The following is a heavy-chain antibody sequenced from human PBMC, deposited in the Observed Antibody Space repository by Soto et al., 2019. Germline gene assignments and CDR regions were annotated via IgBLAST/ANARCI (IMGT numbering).Heavy chain of an antibody. V-gene: IGHV1-2*02. Sequence: VRQAPGQGLEWMGWINPNSGGTNYAQKFQGRVTMTRDTSISTAYMELSRLRSDDTAVYYCAREPAISGWGYYYYGMDVWGQGTTVTVSS. J-gene: IGHJ6*02. CDR3: AREPAISGWGYYYYGMDV. CDR2: INPNSGGT. D-gene: IGHD6-19*01.